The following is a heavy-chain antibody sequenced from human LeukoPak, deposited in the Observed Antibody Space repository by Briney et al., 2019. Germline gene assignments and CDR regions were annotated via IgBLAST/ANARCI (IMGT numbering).Heavy chain of an antibody. Sequence: SETLSLTCTVSGGSISSDYWSWIRQPPGKGLEWIGSIYYRGSTYYNPSLKSRITISVDTSKNQFSLRLSSVTAADTAVYYCARLWGDGYNLDYWGQGTLVTVSS. CDR1: GGSISSDY. J-gene: IGHJ4*02. CDR2: IYYRGST. V-gene: IGHV4-59*05. CDR3: ARLWGDGYNLDY. D-gene: IGHD5-24*01.